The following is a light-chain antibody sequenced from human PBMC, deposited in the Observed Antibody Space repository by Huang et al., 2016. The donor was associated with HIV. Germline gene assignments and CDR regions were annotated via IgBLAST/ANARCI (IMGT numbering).Light chain of an antibody. CDR2: VAS. CDR1: QSINNNY. J-gene: IGKJ2*01. V-gene: IGKV3-20*01. CDR3: QHYGTSPQT. Sequence: EIVLTQSPGTLFLSPGEGATLSCRASQSINNNYLAWFQQKPGQPPRLLSYVASSRATGVPDRFTGSGSGTDFNLTISRLETEDFAMYFCQHYGTSPQTFGQGTKLEIK.